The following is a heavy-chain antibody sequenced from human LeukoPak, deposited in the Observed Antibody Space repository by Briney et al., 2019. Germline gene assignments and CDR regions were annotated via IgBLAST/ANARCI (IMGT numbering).Heavy chain of an antibody. CDR2: IYYSGST. V-gene: IGHV4-59*01. D-gene: IGHD3-10*01. J-gene: IGHJ5*02. Sequence: PSETLSLTCTVSGGSISSYYWSWIRQPPGKGLEWIGYIYYSGSTNYNPSLKSRVTISVDTSKNQFSLKLSSVTAADTAVYYCARLRQGKRFDPWGQGTLVTVSS. CDR3: ARLRQGKRFDP. CDR1: GGSISSYY.